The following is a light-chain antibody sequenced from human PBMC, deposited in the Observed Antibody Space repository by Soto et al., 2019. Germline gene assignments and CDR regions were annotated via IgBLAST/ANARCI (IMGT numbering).Light chain of an antibody. CDR2: RAS. J-gene: IGKJ1*01. Sequence: DIQMTQSPSTLSASVGDRVTITCRASQSISNWLAWYQQKPGKAPNLLIYRASSLESGVPPRFSGSGSGTEFTLTISSLQPDDFATYYCQHYSNFPWTFGQGTKVEIK. CDR3: QHYSNFPWT. V-gene: IGKV1-5*03. CDR1: QSISNW.